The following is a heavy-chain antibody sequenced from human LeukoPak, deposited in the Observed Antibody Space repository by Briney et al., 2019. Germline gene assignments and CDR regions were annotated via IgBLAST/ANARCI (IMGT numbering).Heavy chain of an antibody. CDR3: ARVPLYSMAPYDYYGMDV. CDR2: INPNSGGT. D-gene: IGHD4-11*01. CDR1: GYTFTGYY. Sequence: ASVKVSCKASGYTFTGYYMHWVRQAPGQGLEWMGWINPNSGGTNYAQKFQGWVTMTRDTSISTAYMELSRLRSDDTAVYYCARVPLYSMAPYDYYGMDVWGQGTTVTVSS. V-gene: IGHV1-2*04. J-gene: IGHJ6*02.